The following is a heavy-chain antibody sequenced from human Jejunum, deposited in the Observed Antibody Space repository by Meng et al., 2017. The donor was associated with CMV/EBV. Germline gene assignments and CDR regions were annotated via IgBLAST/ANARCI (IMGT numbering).Heavy chain of an antibody. D-gene: IGHD5-12*01. Sequence: FRFYYSAMHWVRQAPGKGLEWVSGISWGSDNIEYADSVRGRFTISRDNTRNSLYLQMNSLRAEDMGVYYCAKQGEGGYPAAHFDLWGQGTLVTVSS. CDR1: FRFYYSA. CDR3: AKQGEGGYPAAHFDL. CDR2: ISWGSDNI. V-gene: IGHV3-9*03. J-gene: IGHJ4*02.